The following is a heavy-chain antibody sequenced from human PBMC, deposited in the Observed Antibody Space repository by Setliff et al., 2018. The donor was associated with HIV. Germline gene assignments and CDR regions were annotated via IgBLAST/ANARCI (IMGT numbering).Heavy chain of an antibody. Sequence: PGGSLRLSCQGSGFNFHDFAMHWVRQVPGKGLEWVSGITWNSDFLTYAAFVKGRFEVSRDDFGDVVYLHLSSLRSDDTAIYFCSTPGLEAPGSPVRDYWGPGTLVTVSS. CDR2: ITWNSDFL. CDR1: GFNFHDFA. V-gene: IGHV3-9*01. D-gene: IGHD1-1*01. CDR3: STPGLEAPGSPVRDY. J-gene: IGHJ4*02.